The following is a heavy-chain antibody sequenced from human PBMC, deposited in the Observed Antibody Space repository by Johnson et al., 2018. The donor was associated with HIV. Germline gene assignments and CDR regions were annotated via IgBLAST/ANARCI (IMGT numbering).Heavy chain of an antibody. CDR2: ISYDGGSK. J-gene: IGHJ3*02. D-gene: IGHD1-7*01. CDR1: GLSFSNFG. CDR3: ARGAPNWNYEPFSDAFDI. V-gene: IGHV3-30*03. Sequence: QVQLVESGGGLVQPGGSLRLSCAASGLSFSNFGIHWVRQAPGKGPEWVAVISYDGGSKYYADSVKGRFTISRDNSNNTLYVEMNSLRAEDTAVFYCARGAPNWNYEPFSDAFDIWGQGTMVTVSS.